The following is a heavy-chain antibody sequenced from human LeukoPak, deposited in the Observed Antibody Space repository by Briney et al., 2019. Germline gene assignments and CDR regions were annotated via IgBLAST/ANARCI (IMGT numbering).Heavy chain of an antibody. D-gene: IGHD5-12*01. CDR3: AKDSVGWPRSSSAFDI. CDR2: ISWNSGSI. V-gene: IGHV3-9*01. Sequence: GGSLRLSCAASEITFEDYAMHWVRQAPGKGLVWVSGISWNSGSIAYADSVKGRFTISRDNAKNSLYLQMNSLRPEDTALYYCAKDSVGWPRSSSAFDIWGQGTRVTVSS. J-gene: IGHJ3*02. CDR1: EITFEDYA.